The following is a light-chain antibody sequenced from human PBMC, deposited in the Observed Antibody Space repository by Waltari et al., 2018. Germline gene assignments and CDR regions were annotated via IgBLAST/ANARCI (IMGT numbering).Light chain of an antibody. CDR2: AAS. V-gene: IGKV1-17*03. CDR3: QQHNSHPPT. Sequence: DIQMTQSPSSLSASVGDRVTLTCRASQTLSSYLAWYQQKPGKVPNLLIYAASSLQSGVPSRFSGSGSGTEFTLTISSLQPEDFATYYCQQHNSHPPTFGQGTKVEI. J-gene: IGKJ1*01. CDR1: QTLSSY.